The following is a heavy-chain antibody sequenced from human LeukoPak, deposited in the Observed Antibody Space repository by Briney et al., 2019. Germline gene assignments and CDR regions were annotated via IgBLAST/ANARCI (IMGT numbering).Heavy chain of an antibody. CDR2: ISYDGSKK. D-gene: IGHD4-23*01. V-gene: IGHV3-30*04. CDR3: ARDSQGGTSMDY. Sequence: GGSLRLSCAASGFTFSNYAMHWVRQAPGKGLEWVAIISYDGSKKYYADSVKGRFTISRDNAKNSLYLQMNSLRAEDTAVYYCARDSQGGTSMDYWGQGTLVTVSS. J-gene: IGHJ4*02. CDR1: GFTFSNYA.